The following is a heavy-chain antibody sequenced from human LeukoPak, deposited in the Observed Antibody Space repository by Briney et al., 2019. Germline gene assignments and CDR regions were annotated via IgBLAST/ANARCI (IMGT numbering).Heavy chain of an antibody. V-gene: IGHV3-74*01. D-gene: IGHD3-22*01. CDR3: ARAQYYDSTTAGGMDV. CDR2: INSDGSST. J-gene: IGHJ6*02. Sequence: PGGSLRLSSAVSGFIFSSYWMHWVRQAPGKGLVWVARINSDGSSTNYADSVKGRFTISRDNAKNTLSLQMNSLRAEDTAVYYCARAQYYDSTTAGGMDVWGQGTTVTVSS. CDR1: GFIFSSYW.